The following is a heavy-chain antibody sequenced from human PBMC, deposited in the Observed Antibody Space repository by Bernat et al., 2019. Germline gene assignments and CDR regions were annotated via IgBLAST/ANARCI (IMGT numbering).Heavy chain of an antibody. CDR1: GYTFTSYG. Sequence: QVQLVQSGAEVKKPGASVKVSCKASGYTFTSYGISWVRQAPGQGLEWMGWISAYNGNTNYAQKLQGRVTMTTDTSTSTAYMEQRSLRSDDTAVYYCARDLREYSSSWYPVSYYYYGMDVWGQGTTVTVSS. D-gene: IGHD6-13*01. CDR2: ISAYNGNT. J-gene: IGHJ6*02. V-gene: IGHV1-18*01. CDR3: ARDLREYSSSWYPVSYYYYGMDV.